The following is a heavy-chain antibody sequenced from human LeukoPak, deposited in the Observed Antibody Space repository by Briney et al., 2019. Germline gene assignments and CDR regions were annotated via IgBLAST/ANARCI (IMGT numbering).Heavy chain of an antibody. J-gene: IGHJ5*02. CDR3: ARGPLWWSGQHWFDP. D-gene: IGHD3-3*01. CDR2: INHSGST. V-gene: IGHV4-34*01. Sequence: NPSETLSLTCAVYGVSFSGYYWSWIRQPPGKGLEWIGEINHSGSTNYNPSLRSRVTISVGTSKNQFSLKLSSVAAADTAVYYCARGPLWWSGQHWFDPWGQGTLVTVSS. CDR1: GVSFSGYY.